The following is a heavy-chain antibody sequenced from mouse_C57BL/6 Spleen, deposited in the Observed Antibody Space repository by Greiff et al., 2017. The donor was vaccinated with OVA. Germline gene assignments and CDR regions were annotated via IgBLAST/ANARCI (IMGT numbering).Heavy chain of an antibody. J-gene: IGHJ2*01. Sequence: EVKLMESGPVLVKPGASVKMSCKASGYTFTDYYMNWVKQSHGKSLEWIGVINPYNGGTSYNQKFKGKATLTVDKSSSTAYMELNSLTSEDSAVYYCARGYYGSSYDYWGQGTTLTVSS. V-gene: IGHV1-19*01. CDR1: GYTFTDYY. CDR3: ARGYYGSSYDY. CDR2: INPYNGGT. D-gene: IGHD1-1*01.